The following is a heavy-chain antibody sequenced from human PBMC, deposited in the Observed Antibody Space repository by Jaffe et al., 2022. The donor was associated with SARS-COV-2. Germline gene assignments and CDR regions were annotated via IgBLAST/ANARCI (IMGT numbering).Heavy chain of an antibody. J-gene: IGHJ6*02. CDR2: ISNDGSIQ. Sequence: QVQLVESGGGVVQPGRSLTLSCAASGFTFSTYGMHWVRQAPGKGLEWVAVISNDGSIQYYADSVKGRFTISRENSKNTLYLQMNSLRAEDMAVYFCAKDRWRLRDGMDVWGQGTTVTVSS. V-gene: IGHV3-30*18. CDR3: AKDRWRLRDGMDV. CDR1: GFTFSTYG. D-gene: IGHD5-12*01.